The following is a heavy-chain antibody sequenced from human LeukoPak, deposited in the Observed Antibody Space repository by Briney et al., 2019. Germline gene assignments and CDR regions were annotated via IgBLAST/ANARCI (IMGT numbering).Heavy chain of an antibody. CDR3: ARELH. J-gene: IGHJ4*02. D-gene: IGHD1-26*01. Sequence: PGGSLRLSCAASGFTVSSNYMSWVRQAPGKGLEWVSVIYSGGTTNYADSVKGRFIISRDNSKNTLFLQMSSLGTEDTAVYYCARELHLGQGTLVTVSS. V-gene: IGHV3-66*02. CDR1: GFTVSSNY. CDR2: IYSGGTT.